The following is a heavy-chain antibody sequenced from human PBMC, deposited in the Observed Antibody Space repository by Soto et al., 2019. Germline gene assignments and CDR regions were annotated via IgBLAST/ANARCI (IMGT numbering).Heavy chain of an antibody. V-gene: IGHV3-64D*06. J-gene: IGHJ4*02. CDR3: VKQAHGLDGVAFDY. CDR2: VSTSGRST. CDR1: GFIFSEST. D-gene: IGHD2-15*01. Sequence: GGSLRLSCSASGFIFSESTIYWVRQVPGEGLEAISAVSTSGRSTYYADSVKDRFTISRDNSKNTLFLQMGSLRPEDTAIYYCVKQAHGLDGVAFDYWGQGTQVTVSS.